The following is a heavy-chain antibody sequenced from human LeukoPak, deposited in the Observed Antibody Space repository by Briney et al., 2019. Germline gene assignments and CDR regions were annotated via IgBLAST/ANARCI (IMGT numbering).Heavy chain of an antibody. CDR3: TRGGHDYGGSFDT. V-gene: IGHV4-61*02. Sequence: PSQTLSLTCAISGASIASGSYHWDWIRQPAGSRPEYIGRISAGGRTNYNPSLKTRLTISMDTSKNHVSLRLSSVTAADTALYYCTRGGHDYGGSFDTWGQGILVTVSS. J-gene: IGHJ5*02. CDR2: ISAGGRT. D-gene: IGHD4-23*01. CDR1: GASIASGSYH.